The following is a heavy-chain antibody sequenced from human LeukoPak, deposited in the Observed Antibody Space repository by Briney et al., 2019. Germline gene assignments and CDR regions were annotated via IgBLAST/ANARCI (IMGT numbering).Heavy chain of an antibody. D-gene: IGHD5-24*01. Sequence: KSGGSLRLSCAASRFKFSDYDMSWIRQAPGKGLEWVSYISSSGSNIHYADSVKGRFTISRDDGKNSLYLQMNSLRAEDTAVYYCASYNNNWYFDLWGRGTLVTVSS. CDR1: RFKFSDYD. CDR3: ASYNNNWYFDL. CDR2: ISSSGSNI. V-gene: IGHV3-11*01. J-gene: IGHJ2*01.